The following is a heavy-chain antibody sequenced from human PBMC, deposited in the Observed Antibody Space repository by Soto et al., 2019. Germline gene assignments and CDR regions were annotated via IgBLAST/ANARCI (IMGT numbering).Heavy chain of an antibody. Sequence: QVQLVESGGGVVQPGRSLRLSCAASGFTLSSYAMHWVRQAPGKGLEWVAVISYDGSNKYYADSVKGRFTISRDNSKNTLYLQMNSLRAEDTAVYYCARGDYGDTTDYWGQGTLVTVSS. V-gene: IGHV3-30-3*01. CDR1: GFTLSSYA. D-gene: IGHD4-17*01. J-gene: IGHJ4*02. CDR3: ARGDYGDTTDY. CDR2: ISYDGSNK.